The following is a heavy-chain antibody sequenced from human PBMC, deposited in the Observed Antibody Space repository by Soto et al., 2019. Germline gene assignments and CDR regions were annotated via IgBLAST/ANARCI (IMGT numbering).Heavy chain of an antibody. Sequence: EVQLVESGGGLVQPGGSLKLSCAASGFTFSGSAMHWVRQASGKGLEWVGRIRSKANSYATAYAASVKGRFTISRDDSKNTAYLQMNSLKTEDTAVYYCSTVFWSGYQESEGYYYYYMDVWGKGTTVTVSS. J-gene: IGHJ6*03. V-gene: IGHV3-73*01. CDR3: STVFWSGYQESEGYYYYYMDV. CDR1: GFTFSGSA. CDR2: IRSKANSYAT. D-gene: IGHD3-3*01.